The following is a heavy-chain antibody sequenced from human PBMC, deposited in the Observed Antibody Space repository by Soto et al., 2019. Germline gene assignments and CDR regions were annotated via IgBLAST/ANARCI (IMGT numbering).Heavy chain of an antibody. Sequence: GGAPRLPRAAPGFTFSKAWVKWVRQAPGKGLEWVGRIKSKTDGGTTDYAAPVKGRFTISRDDSKNTLYLQMNSLKTEDTAVYYCTTGLRFDPWGQGTLVTVSS. CDR2: IKSKTDGGTT. V-gene: IGHV3-15*07. CDR3: TTGLRFDP. J-gene: IGHJ5*02. CDR1: GFTFSKAW.